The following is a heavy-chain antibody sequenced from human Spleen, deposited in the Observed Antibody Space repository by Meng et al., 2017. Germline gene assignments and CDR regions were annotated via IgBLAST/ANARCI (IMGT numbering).Heavy chain of an antibody. CDR3: ASYVSGTYRFDP. V-gene: IGHV4-30-2*01. J-gene: IGHJ5*02. Sequence: QLQLQESGSGLVMPSQTLSLPCAVSGGSISSGGYSWSWIRQPPGKGLEWIGYIYHSGSTFYNPSLKSRVTMSVDRSKNQSSLKLSSVTAADTAVYYCASYVSGTYRFDPWGQGTLVTVSS. CDR2: IYHSGST. D-gene: IGHD3-10*01. CDR1: GGSISSGGYS.